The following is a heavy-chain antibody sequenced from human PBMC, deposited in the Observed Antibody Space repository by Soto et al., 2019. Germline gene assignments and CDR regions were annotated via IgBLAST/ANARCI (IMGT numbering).Heavy chain of an antibody. V-gene: IGHV3-21*01. CDR3: ARDSTGDRRGQDFDY. Sequence: GGSLRLSCAASGFTFSSYSMNWVRQAPGKGLEWVSSISSSSSYIYYADSVKGRFTISRDNAKNSLYLQMNSLRAEDTAVYYCARDSTGDRRGQDFDYWGQGTLVTVSS. CDR1: GFTFSSYS. D-gene: IGHD7-27*01. J-gene: IGHJ4*02. CDR2: ISSSSSYI.